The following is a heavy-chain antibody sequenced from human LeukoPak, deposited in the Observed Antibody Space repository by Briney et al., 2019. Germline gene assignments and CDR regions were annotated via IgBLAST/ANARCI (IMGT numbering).Heavy chain of an antibody. J-gene: IGHJ4*02. D-gene: IGHD3-3*01. CDR3: ARANYDFWSGYYFDY. Sequence: SETLSLTCTVTGGSISSGDYYWSWIRQPPGKGLEWIGYIYYSGSTYYNPSLKSRVTISVDTSKNQFSLKLSSVTAADTAVYYCARANYDFWSGYYFDYWGQGTLVTVSS. CDR1: GGSISSGDYY. CDR2: IYYSGST. V-gene: IGHV4-30-4*01.